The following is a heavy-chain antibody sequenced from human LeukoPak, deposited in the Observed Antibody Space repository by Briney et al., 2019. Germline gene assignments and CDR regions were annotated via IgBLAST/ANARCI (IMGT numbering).Heavy chain of an antibody. CDR2: ITPYTGDT. V-gene: IGHV1-2*02. D-gene: IGHD2-15*01. J-gene: IGHJ6*03. Sequence: ASVKVSCKASGYTFTGYYIHWVRQAPGQGLEWLGWITPYTGDTNYAQRFQGRVSMTRDTSIRTAYMELSRLRSDDTAVYYCARGLSGPYYYYYMDVWGKGTTVTVSS. CDR1: GYTFTGYY. CDR3: ARGLSGPYYYYYMDV.